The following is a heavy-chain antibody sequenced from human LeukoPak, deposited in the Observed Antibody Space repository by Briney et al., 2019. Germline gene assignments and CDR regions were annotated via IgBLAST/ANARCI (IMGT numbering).Heavy chain of an antibody. CDR3: AREYNYDLDV. CDR2: IKGDQSTT. V-gene: IGHV3-74*01. CDR1: GFTFSRHW. J-gene: IGHJ6*04. Sequence: QSGGSLRLSCAASGFTFSRHWMHWVRQAPGKGLVWVSRIKGDQSTTNYADSVEGRFTISRDNAKNTLYLQMNSLRAEDTAVYYCAREYNYDLDVWGKGTTVTVSS.